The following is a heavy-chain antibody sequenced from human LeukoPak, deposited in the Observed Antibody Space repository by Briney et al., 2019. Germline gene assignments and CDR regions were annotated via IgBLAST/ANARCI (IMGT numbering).Heavy chain of an antibody. J-gene: IGHJ4*02. Sequence: GGSLRLSCAASGFTFSTYSMTWVRQAPGRGLEWVSYISSGSSSIYYADSVKGRFTISRDSAKNSLYLQMNSLRAEDTAVYYCAVPYSGSIDWGQGTLVTVSS. CDR3: AVPYSGSID. CDR2: ISSGSSSI. V-gene: IGHV3-48*01. D-gene: IGHD1-26*01. CDR1: GFTFSTYS.